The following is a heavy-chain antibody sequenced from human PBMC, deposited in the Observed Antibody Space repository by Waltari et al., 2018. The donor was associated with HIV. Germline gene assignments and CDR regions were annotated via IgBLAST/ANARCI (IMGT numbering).Heavy chain of an antibody. CDR1: DASINDKNYY. CDR3: ASRGLKTHGWGFDP. Sequence: QLQVQESGPGLVKPSETLSLTCTVSDASINDKNYYWAWIRQPPGKGLEWLGSIYYSGTTYYNPSFRSRVTMSVDTSKNQFSLKLRSVTATDTAVYFCASRGLKTHGWGFDPWGQGTLVTVSS. V-gene: IGHV4-39*01. J-gene: IGHJ5*02. D-gene: IGHD7-27*01. CDR2: IYYSGTT.